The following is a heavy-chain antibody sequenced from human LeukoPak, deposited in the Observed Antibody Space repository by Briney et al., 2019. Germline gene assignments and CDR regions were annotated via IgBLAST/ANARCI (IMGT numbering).Heavy chain of an antibody. V-gene: IGHV1-46*01. CDR2: ISPSGDKT. CDR1: GYTFTNHY. CDR3: ARAGAWENYDSSGYFY. D-gene: IGHD3-22*01. Sequence: GASVKVSCKASGYTFTNHYMHWVRQAPGQGLEWLGLISPSGDKTWNAQKFQGRVTMTRDMSTSTDYLELSSLRSDDTAVYYCARAGAWENYDSSGYFYWGQGTLVTVSS. J-gene: IGHJ4*02.